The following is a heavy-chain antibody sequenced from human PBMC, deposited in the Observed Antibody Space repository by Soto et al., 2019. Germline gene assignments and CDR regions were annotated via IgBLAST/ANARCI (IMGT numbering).Heavy chain of an antibody. Sequence: PGESLKISCNTSGYSCTNYWIGGVRQLPGKGLEWIAIIYPGASETIYHPSFQGQVTISADKTTRTAYLQWGNLKASDTAIYYCVARGYKSTNAFDVWGQGTLVTVSS. J-gene: IGHJ3*01. CDR2: IYPGASET. CDR3: VARGYKSTNAFDV. CDR1: GYSCTNYW. V-gene: IGHV5-51*01. D-gene: IGHD5-12*01.